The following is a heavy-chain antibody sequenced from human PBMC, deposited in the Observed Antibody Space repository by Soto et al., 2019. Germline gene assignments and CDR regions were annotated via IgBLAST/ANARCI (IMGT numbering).Heavy chain of an antibody. V-gene: IGHV1-8*01. J-gene: IGHJ4*02. CDR3: ARTLYGDNVDY. Sequence: QVQLVQSGAEVKKPGASVKVSCKASGYTFTSYDINWVRQATGQGLEWMGWMNPNSGNTGYAQKSHGRVNMTRTTSRSTANMALSSLRSDDTAVYYCARTLYGDNVDYWGQGPLVTVSS. D-gene: IGHD4-17*01. CDR1: GYTFTSYD. CDR2: MNPNSGNT.